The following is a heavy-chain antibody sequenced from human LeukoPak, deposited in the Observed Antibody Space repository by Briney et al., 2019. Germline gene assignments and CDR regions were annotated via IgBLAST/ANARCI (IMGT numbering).Heavy chain of an antibody. CDR3: ATGYSYGGAFDI. CDR2: IYHSGST. Sequence: TLSLTCAGSGGSISSGGYSWSWLRQPPGKGLEWIGYIYHSGSTYYNPSLKSRVTISVDTSKNQFSLKLSSVTAADTAVYYCATGYSYGGAFDIWGQGTMVTVSS. V-gene: IGHV4-30-2*02. CDR1: GGSISSGGYS. J-gene: IGHJ3*02. D-gene: IGHD5-18*01.